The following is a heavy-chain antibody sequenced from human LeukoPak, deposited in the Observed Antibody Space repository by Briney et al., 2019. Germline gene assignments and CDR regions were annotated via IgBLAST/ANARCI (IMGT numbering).Heavy chain of an antibody. CDR3: AKDLACSGGSCYYGYMDV. J-gene: IGHJ6*03. D-gene: IGHD2-15*01. CDR1: GFTFGSYG. CDR2: ISYDGSNK. Sequence: PGGSLRLSCAASGFTFGSYGMHWVRQAPGKGLEWVAVISYDGSNKYYADSVKGRFTISRDNSKNTLYLQMNSLRAEDTAVYYCAKDLACSGGSCYYGYMDVWGKGTTVTVSS. V-gene: IGHV3-30*18.